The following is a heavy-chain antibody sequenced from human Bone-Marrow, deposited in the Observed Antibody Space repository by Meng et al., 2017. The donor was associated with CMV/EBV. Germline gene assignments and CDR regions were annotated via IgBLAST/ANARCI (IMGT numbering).Heavy chain of an antibody. CDR1: GYTFTSYG. Sequence: ASVKVSCKASGYTFTSYGISWVRQAPGQGLEWMGWISAYNGNTNYAQKLQGRVTMTTDTSTSTAYMELRSLRSDDTAVYYCARHPVIVGAIADYYYYYGMDVWGQGTLVTVSS. D-gene: IGHD1-26*01. CDR3: ARHPVIVGAIADYYYYYGMDV. J-gene: IGHJ6*02. V-gene: IGHV1-18*01. CDR2: ISAYNGNT.